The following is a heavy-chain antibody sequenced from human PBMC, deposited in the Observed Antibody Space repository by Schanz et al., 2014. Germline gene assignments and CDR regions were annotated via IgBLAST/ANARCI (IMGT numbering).Heavy chain of an antibody. CDR2: IDRDGSRT. CDR3: VRWGAS. J-gene: IGHJ5*02. Sequence: EVQLVESGGGLVQPGGSLRLSCAASTFTFSSYWMHWVRQAPGKGLVWVSRIDRDGSRTNYADSVKGRFTISRDNAKNTLYLQMSRLRVEDTAVYYCVRWGASWGQGTLVTVSS. V-gene: IGHV3-74*01. D-gene: IGHD3-16*01. CDR1: TFTFSSYW.